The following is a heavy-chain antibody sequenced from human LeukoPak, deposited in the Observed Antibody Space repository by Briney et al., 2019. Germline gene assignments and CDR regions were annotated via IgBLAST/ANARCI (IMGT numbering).Heavy chain of an antibody. V-gene: IGHV4-4*07. CDR2: IYTSGST. Sequence: PSETLSLTCTVSGGSISSYYWSWIRQPAGKGLEWIGRIYTSGSTNYNPSLKSRVTMSVDTSKNQFSLKLSSVTAADTAVYYCARDGYGTIFGGPEPTPNWFDPWGQGTLVTVSS. CDR3: ARDGYGTIFGGPEPTPNWFDP. CDR1: GGSISSYY. D-gene: IGHD3-3*01. J-gene: IGHJ5*02.